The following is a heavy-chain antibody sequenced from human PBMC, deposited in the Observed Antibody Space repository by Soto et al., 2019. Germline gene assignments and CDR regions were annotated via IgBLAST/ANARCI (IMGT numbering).Heavy chain of an antibody. CDR3: VKDFRVGYDWTHD. J-gene: IGHJ4*02. CDR2: IRGSGGPT. Sequence: VQLLESGGDLVQPGGSLRLSCAASGFIFSNYAMSWVRQAPGKGLEWVSLIRGSGGPTNYADSVKGRFTVSRDNSKNILLLQMNSLRAEDTAVYCCVKDFRVGYDWTHDWGQGTLVTVSS. V-gene: IGHV3-23*01. D-gene: IGHD5-12*01. CDR1: GFIFSNYA.